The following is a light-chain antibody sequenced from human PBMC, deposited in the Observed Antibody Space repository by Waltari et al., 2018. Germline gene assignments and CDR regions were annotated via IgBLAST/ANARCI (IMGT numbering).Light chain of an antibody. CDR3: CSYAGRGTYV. CDR2: EVF. J-gene: IGLJ1*01. V-gene: IGLV2-23*02. CDR1: TSEVGSYDL. Sequence: QSALTQPASVSGTPAQSIPIPCSGTTSEVGSYDLVSWYQQHPGEAPKLLICEVFKRPPDTSSRFSGAKSGSTASLTISGLQPEDEADYYCCSYAGRGTYVFGSGTKVTVL.